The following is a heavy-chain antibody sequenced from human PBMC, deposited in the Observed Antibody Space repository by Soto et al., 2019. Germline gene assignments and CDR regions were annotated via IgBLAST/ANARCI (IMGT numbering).Heavy chain of an antibody. CDR1: GGSISSSNW. Sequence: SETLSLTCAVSGGSISSSNWWSWVRQPSGKGLEWIGEIYHSGSTNYNPSLKSRVTISVDKSKNQFSLKLSSVTTADTAVYYCARAAMGVSSWPFDYWGQGTLVTVSS. V-gene: IGHV4-4*02. J-gene: IGHJ4*02. D-gene: IGHD6-13*01. CDR3: ARAAMGVSSWPFDY. CDR2: IYHSGST.